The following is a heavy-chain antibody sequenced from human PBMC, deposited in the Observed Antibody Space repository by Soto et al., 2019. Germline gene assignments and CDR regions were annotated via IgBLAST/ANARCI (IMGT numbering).Heavy chain of an antibody. V-gene: IGHV4-4*02. J-gene: IGHJ4*02. D-gene: IGHD6-13*01. CDR2: IYHSGST. Sequence: WETLSLTCAVSGGSISSSNWWSWVRQPPGKGMEWIGEIYHSGSTNYNPSLKSRVTISVDKSKDQFSLKLSSVTAADTVVYYCARAAMGGSSWPFDYWGQGTLVTVSS. CDR3: ARAAMGGSSWPFDY. CDR1: GGSISSSNW.